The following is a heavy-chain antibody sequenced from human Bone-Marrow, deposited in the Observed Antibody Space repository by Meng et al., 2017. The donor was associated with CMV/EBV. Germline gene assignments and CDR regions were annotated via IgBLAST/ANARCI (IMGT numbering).Heavy chain of an antibody. V-gene: IGHV4-34*01. CDR2: INHSGST. J-gene: IGHJ6*02. Sequence: SETLSLTCAVYGGSFSGYYWSWIRQPPGKGLEWIGEINHSGSTNYNPSLKSRVTISVDTSKNQFSLKLSSVTAADTAVYYCARGALGGVFWSALMGYGMDVWGQGTTVTVSS. CDR3: ARGALGGVFWSALMGYGMDV. CDR1: GGSFSGYY. D-gene: IGHD3-3*01.